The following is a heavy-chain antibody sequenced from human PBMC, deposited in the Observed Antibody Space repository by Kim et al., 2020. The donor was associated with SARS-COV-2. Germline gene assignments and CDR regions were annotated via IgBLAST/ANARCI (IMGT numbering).Heavy chain of an antibody. V-gene: IGHV1-69*13. D-gene: IGHD1-20*01. CDR2: IIPIFGTA. CDR3: AREASGYNWNDVGWFDP. J-gene: IGHJ5*02. CDR1: GGTFSSYA. Sequence: SVKVSCKASGGTFSSYAISWVRQAPGQGLEWMGGIIPIFGTANYAQKFQGRVTITADESTSTAYMELSSLRSEDTAVYYCAREASGYNWNDVGWFDPWGQGTLVTVSS.